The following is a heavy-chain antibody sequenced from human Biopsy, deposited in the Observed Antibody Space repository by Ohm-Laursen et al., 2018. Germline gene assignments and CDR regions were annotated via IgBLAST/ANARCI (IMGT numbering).Heavy chain of an antibody. CDR2: ISASGNHI. CDR3: ARDGEAKYCKHGVCPSDF. V-gene: IGHV3-21*01. CDR1: GFDFSDYS. J-gene: IGHJ4*02. Sequence: SLRLSCAASGFDFSDYSMSWVRQAPGKGLEWVSSISASGNHIYYTDSVKGRFTVSRDNVKNSVYLQMNSLRVEDTAVYYCARDGEAKYCKHGVCPSDFWGQGTLVTVSS. D-gene: IGHD2-8*01.